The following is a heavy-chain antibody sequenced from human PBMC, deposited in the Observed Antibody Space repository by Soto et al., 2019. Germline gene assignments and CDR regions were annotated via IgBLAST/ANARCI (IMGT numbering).Heavy chain of an antibody. CDR2: INHSGST. V-gene: IGHV4-34*01. D-gene: IGHD2-2*02. CDR3: ARFRPFCQLLYRPCWFDP. J-gene: IGHJ5*02. Sequence: PSETLSLTCAVYGGSFCGYYWSWIRQPPGKGLEWIGEINHSGSTNYNPSLKSRVTISVDTSKNQFSLKLSSVTAADTAVYYCARFRPFCQLLYRPCWFDPWGQGTLVTVSS. CDR1: GGSFCGYY.